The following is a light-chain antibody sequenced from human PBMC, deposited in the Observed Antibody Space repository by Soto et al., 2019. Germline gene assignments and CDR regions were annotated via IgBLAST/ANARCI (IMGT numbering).Light chain of an antibody. J-gene: IGKJ3*01. CDR2: REP. V-gene: IGKV1-5*03. Sequence: DIQMTQSPSTLSASVGDRVTITCRASQRINSWLAWYQQNSGKAPKLLHDREPSLESGAPSRLSDRGSGTEFTLIISRLQPDYFSTYNRQHYNTSAGTFEPGTNVHIK. CDR1: QRINSW. CDR3: QHYNTSAGT.